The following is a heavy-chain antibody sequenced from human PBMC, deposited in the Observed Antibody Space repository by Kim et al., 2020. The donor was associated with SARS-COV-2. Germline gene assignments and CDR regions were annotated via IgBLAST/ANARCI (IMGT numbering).Heavy chain of an antibody. CDR1: GGSITSPDYY. J-gene: IGHJ3*02. V-gene: IGHV4-30-4*01. Sequence: SETLSLTCTVSGGSITSPDYYWSWIRQPPGKGLEWIGYIYYSGNTYYSPSLKSRVTISVDTSKNQFSLKLSSVTAADTDVYYCVRRESGGDTPKSAFDIWGRGTMVTVSS. D-gene: IGHD3-16*01. CDR2: IYYSGNT. CDR3: VRRESGGDTPKSAFDI.